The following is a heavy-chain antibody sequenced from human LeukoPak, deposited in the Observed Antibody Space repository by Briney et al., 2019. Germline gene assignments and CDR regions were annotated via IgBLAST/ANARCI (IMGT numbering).Heavy chain of an antibody. D-gene: IGHD1-26*01. J-gene: IGHJ4*02. Sequence: ASVEVSCKASGGSFSNQAITWVRQAPGQGLEWMGEIIPMIGAADYAQSFQGRVTITADESTSTGYLEVNSLNPEDTAVYFCARDSGDSGSSPYYFDYWGQGTLVTVSS. CDR2: IIPMIGAA. V-gene: IGHV1-69*01. CDR3: ARDSGDSGSSPYYFDY. CDR1: GGSFSNQA.